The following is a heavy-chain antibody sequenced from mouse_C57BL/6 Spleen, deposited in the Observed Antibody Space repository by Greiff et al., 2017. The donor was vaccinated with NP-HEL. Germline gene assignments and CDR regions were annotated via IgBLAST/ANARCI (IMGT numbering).Heavy chain of an antibody. J-gene: IGHJ2*01. D-gene: IGHD2-1*01. V-gene: IGHV1-52*01. CDR3: ARRYGNSFDY. CDR1: GYTFTSYW. Sequence: QVQLQQSGAELVRPGSSVKLSCKASGYTFTSYWMHWVKQRPIQGLEWIGNIDPSDSETHYNQKFKDKATLTVDKSSSTAYMQLSSLTSEDSAVYYCARRYGNSFDYWGQGTTLTVSS. CDR2: IDPSDSET.